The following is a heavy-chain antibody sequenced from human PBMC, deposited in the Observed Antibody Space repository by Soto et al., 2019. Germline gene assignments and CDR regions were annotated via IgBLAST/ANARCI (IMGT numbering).Heavy chain of an antibody. J-gene: IGHJ4*02. V-gene: IGHV1-69*13. CDR1: GGTFSSYA. CDR3: ARWDFWSGYCDY. Sequence: SVKVSCKASGGTFSSYAISWVRQAPGQGLEWMGGIIPIFGTANYAQKFQGRVTITADESTSTAYMELSSLRSEDTAVYYCARWDFWSGYCDYWGQGTLVTVSS. D-gene: IGHD3-3*01. CDR2: IIPIFGTA.